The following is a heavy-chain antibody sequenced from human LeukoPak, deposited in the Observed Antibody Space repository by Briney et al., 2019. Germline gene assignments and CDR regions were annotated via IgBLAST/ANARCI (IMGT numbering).Heavy chain of an antibody. D-gene: IGHD3-10*01. CDR3: ATPRDVYHGSGSYVGAFDY. Sequence: ASVKVSCKASRYTFTSYAMHWVRQAPGQRLEWMGWINAGSGNTKYSQKFQGRVTITRDTSASTAYMELSSLRSEDTAVYYCATPRDVYHGSGSYVGAFDYWGQGTLVTVSS. CDR1: RYTFTSYA. V-gene: IGHV1-3*01. J-gene: IGHJ4*02. CDR2: INAGSGNT.